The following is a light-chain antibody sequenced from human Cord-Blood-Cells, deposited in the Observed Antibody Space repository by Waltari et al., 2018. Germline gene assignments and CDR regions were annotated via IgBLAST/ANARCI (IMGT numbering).Light chain of an antibody. Sequence: DLQMTQSPSSASASVGDRVTITCRASQVISSWLAWYQQKPGKAPKPLIYAASSLQSGVPSRFSGSESGTDFALSINSLQPEEFATYYSQQANSFPITFGQGTRLEIK. CDR2: AAS. CDR3: QQANSFPIT. J-gene: IGKJ5*01. V-gene: IGKV1-12*01. CDR1: QVISSW.